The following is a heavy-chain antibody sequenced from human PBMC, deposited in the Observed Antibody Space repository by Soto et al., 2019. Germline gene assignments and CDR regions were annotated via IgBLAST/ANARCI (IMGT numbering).Heavy chain of an antibody. CDR1: GYTFTGYA. V-gene: IGHV1-3*05. Sequence: VQLVQSGAEEKKPGASVKVSCKASGYTFTGYAMHWVRQAPGQRLEWMGWINAGNGNTKYSQKFQGRVTITRDTSASTAYIELSSLRSEDTAVYYCERAVAVNAAFDYWGQGTLVTVSS. D-gene: IGHD6-19*01. CDR3: ERAVAVNAAFDY. CDR2: INAGNGNT. J-gene: IGHJ4*02.